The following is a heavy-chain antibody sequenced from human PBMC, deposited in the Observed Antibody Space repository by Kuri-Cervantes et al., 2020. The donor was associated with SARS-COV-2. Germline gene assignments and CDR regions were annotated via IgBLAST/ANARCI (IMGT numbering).Heavy chain of an antibody. CDR3: ARTVTTTPDY. V-gene: IGHV4-38-2*02. J-gene: IGHJ4*02. D-gene: IGHD4-11*01. CDR1: GYSISSGYY. CDR2: IYHSGST. Sequence: GSLRLSCTVSGYSISSGYYWGWIWQPPGKGLEWIGSIYHSGSTYYNPSLKSRVTISVDTSKNQFSLKLSSVTAADTAVYYCARTVTTTPDYWGQGTLVTVSS.